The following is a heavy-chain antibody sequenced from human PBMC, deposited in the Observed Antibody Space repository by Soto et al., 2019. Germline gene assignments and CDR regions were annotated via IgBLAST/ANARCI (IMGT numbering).Heavy chain of an antibody. Sequence: KASETLSLTCAVYGGSFSGYYWSWIRQPPGKGLEWIGEINHSGSTNYNPSLKSRVTISVDTSKNQFSLKLSSVTAADTAVYYCARGVLRYFDWLPHDYWGQGTLVTVSS. CDR2: INHSGST. V-gene: IGHV4-34*01. CDR3: ARGVLRYFDWLPHDY. D-gene: IGHD3-9*01. J-gene: IGHJ4*02. CDR1: GGSFSGYY.